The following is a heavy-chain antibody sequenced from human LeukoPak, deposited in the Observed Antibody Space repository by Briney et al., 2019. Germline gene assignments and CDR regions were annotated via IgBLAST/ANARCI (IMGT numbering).Heavy chain of an antibody. CDR2: SNPTSGDT. V-gene: IGHV1-2*02. CDR3: AKDNRYYYDTSGLRGIDY. CDR1: GYTFTGYY. D-gene: IGHD3-22*01. J-gene: IGHJ4*02. Sequence: ASVKVSCKASGYTFTGYYIHWVRQAPGQGLEWMGWSNPTSGDTNYVQKFQGRVTMTRDTSISTTYMELNTLRSDDTAVYYCAKDNRYYYDTSGLRGIDYWGQGTLVTVSS.